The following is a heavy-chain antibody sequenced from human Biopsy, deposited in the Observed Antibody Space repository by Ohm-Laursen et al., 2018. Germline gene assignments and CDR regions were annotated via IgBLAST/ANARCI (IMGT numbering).Heavy chain of an antibody. Sequence: DTLSLTCSVSGGSISSYYWSWIRQPPGKGLEWIGYIYYTESTNYNPSLKSRVTISVDTSMNHLSLRLTSVTAADTAVYYCARHAPSYSGSYWRYFDLWGRGTLVTVSS. V-gene: IGHV4-59*08. CDR1: GGSISSYY. J-gene: IGHJ2*01. D-gene: IGHD1-26*01. CDR2: IYYTEST. CDR3: ARHAPSYSGSYWRYFDL.